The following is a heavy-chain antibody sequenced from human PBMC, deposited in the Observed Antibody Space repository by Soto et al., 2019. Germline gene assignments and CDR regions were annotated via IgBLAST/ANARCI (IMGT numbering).Heavy chain of an antibody. J-gene: IGHJ4*01. CDR2: IYWDEDK. CDR1: GFSLTSSGVG. Sequence: QITLKESGPTLVKPTQTLTLTCTFSGFSLTSSGVGVGWIRQPPGKALEWLGIIYWDEDKRHSPSLKSRLTITKDTSKNQVVLKMTYMDPVDTATYYCGHSGGYRIIDYWGQGILVTVSS. D-gene: IGHD2-15*01. CDR3: GHSGGYRIIDY. V-gene: IGHV2-5*02.